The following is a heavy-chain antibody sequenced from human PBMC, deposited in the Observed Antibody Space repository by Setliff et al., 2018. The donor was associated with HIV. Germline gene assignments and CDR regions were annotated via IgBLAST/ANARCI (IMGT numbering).Heavy chain of an antibody. CDR3: ARRHATLPFDY. CDR2: INANDGTT. J-gene: IGHJ4*01. D-gene: IGHD3-16*01. V-gene: IGHV1-18*01. CDR1: HYTFTNYG. Sequence: ASVKVSCKAFHYTFTNYGVTWVRQAPGQGLEWMGWINANDGTTSYAQKFQGRVTMTRDTSTSTAYMELRSLTSDDTAVYYCARRHATLPFDYWGQGTLVTVSS.